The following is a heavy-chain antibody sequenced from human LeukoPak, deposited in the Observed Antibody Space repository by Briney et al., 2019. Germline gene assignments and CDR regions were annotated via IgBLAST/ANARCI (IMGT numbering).Heavy chain of an antibody. J-gene: IGHJ4*02. Sequence: GGSLRLSCAASGFTFSNYAMSWVRQAPGKGLEWVSAIVGSGGSTYYADSVKGRFTISRDNPRNTLYLQMNSLRAEDTAVYYCAKWGDYDILTGYYDSDYWGQGTLVTVSS. V-gene: IGHV3-23*01. CDR1: GFTFSNYA. CDR2: IVGSGGST. CDR3: AKWGDYDILTGYYDSDY. D-gene: IGHD3-9*01.